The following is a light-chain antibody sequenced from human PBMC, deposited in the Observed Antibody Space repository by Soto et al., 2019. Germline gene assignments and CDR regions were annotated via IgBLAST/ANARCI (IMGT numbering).Light chain of an antibody. CDR3: HQYGSSPAT. J-gene: IGKJ1*01. V-gene: IGKV3-20*01. CDR2: GAS. CDR1: QSVSSSY. Sequence: EIVLTQSPGTLSLSPGDRATLSCRASQSVSSSYLAWYQQRPGQAPRLLIYGASNRATGIPDRFSGSGSGTDFTLTISRLEPEDFAVYYCHQYGSSPATFGQGTKVDIK.